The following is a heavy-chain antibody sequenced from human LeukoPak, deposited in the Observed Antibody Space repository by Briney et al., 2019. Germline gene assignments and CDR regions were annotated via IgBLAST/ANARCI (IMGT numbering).Heavy chain of an antibody. Sequence: WASVKASCKASGYTFTGHYIRWVRQAPGQGLEWMGWIHPNTGGTKYAQKFQGRVTMTRDTSSSTAYMELSSLRSADTAVYYCASEYKYDSSGANAFDIWGQGTMVTVSS. D-gene: IGHD3-22*01. V-gene: IGHV1-2*02. CDR1: GYTFTGHY. CDR2: IHPNTGGT. CDR3: ASEYKYDSSGANAFDI. J-gene: IGHJ3*02.